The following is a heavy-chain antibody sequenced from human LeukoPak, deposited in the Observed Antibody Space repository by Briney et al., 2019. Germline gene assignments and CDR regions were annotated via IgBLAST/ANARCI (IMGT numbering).Heavy chain of an antibody. J-gene: IGHJ4*02. Sequence: ASVKVSCKASGYTFTGYYMHWVRQAPGQGLEWMGWINPNSGGTNYAQKFQGRVTMTRDTSISTAYMELRSLRSDDTAVYYCARDRTKYYDSSGPPGYWGQGTLVTVSS. CDR3: ARDRTKYYDSSGPPGY. CDR1: GYTFTGYY. V-gene: IGHV1-2*02. D-gene: IGHD3-22*01. CDR2: INPNSGGT.